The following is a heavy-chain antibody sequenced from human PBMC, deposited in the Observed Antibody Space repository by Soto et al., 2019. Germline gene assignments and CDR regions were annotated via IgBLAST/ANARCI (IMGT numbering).Heavy chain of an antibody. V-gene: IGHV4-31*03. CDR2: IYYSGST. D-gene: IGHD3-10*01. CDR1: GGSISSGGYY. CDR3: ARGVTMVRGVIHTPYFDY. Sequence: QVQLQESGPGLVKPSQTLSLTCTVSGGSISSGGYYWSWIRQHPGKGLEWIGYIYYSGSTYYNPSLKSRVTISVDTSKNQFSLKLSSVAAADTAVYYCARGVTMVRGVIHTPYFDYWGQGTLVTVSS. J-gene: IGHJ4*02.